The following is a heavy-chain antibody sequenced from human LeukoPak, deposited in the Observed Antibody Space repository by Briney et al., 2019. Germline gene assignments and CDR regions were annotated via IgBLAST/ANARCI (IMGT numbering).Heavy chain of an antibody. D-gene: IGHD3-10*01. J-gene: IGHJ4*02. CDR3: ARDHRDPGVIFDY. CDR2: INQDGSEK. V-gene: IGHV3-7*01. CDR1: GFTFSSHW. Sequence: PGGSLRLSCAASGFTFSSHWMSWVRQAPGKGLEWVANINQDGSEKYYVDSVKGRFTISRDNAKNSLYLQMNSLRAEDTAVYYCARDHRDPGVIFDYWGQGTLVTVS.